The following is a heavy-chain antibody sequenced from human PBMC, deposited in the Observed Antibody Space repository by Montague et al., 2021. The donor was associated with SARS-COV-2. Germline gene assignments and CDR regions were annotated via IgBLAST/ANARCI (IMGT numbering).Heavy chain of an antibody. D-gene: IGHD3-3*01. CDR3: ARGTGPRSITVFGVIISGDVFDI. CDR2: INHRGST. V-gene: IGHV4-34*01. Sequence: SETLSLTCAVYGGSFSGYYWSWIRQPPGKGLEWIGEINHRGSTNYNPSLKSRVIISVDTSKNQFSLKLSSVTAADTAVYYCARGTGPRSITVFGVIISGDVFDIWGQGTMVTGSS. J-gene: IGHJ3*02. CDR1: GGSFSGYY.